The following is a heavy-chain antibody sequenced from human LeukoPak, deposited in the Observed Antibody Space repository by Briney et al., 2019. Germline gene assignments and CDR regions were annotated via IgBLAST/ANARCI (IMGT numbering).Heavy chain of an antibody. CDR3: AKDGLQFSEWLPPLGY. D-gene: IGHD3-3*01. CDR2: ISGNAGST. Sequence: GGSLRLSCAASGFTFSSYAMSWVRQAPGKGLEWVSLISGNAGSTYYADSVKGRFTISRDITKNTLYLQMNSLRAEDTAVYYCAKDGLQFSEWLPPLGYWGQGTLVTVSS. V-gene: IGHV3-23*01. J-gene: IGHJ4*02. CDR1: GFTFSSYA.